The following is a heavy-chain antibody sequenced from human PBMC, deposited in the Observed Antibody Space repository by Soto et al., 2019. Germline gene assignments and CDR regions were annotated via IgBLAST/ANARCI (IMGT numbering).Heavy chain of an antibody. Sequence: VKVSCKASGGTFSSYAISWVRQAPGQGLEWMGGIIPIFGTANYAQKFQGRVTITADKSTSTAYMELSSLRSEDTAVYYCASRRSVYYDSSGYYFDYWGQGTLVTVSS. V-gene: IGHV1-69*13. CDR2: IIPIFGTA. J-gene: IGHJ4*02. CDR1: GGTFSSYA. CDR3: ASRRSVYYDSSGYYFDY. D-gene: IGHD3-22*01.